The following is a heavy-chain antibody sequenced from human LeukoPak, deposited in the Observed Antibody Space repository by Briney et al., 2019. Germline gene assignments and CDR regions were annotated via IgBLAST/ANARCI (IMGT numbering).Heavy chain of an antibody. CDR3: ARGPLTWFDP. CDR1: GFTFSDSF. V-gene: IGHV3-11*01. J-gene: IGHJ5*02. CDR2: ISSGGTTI. Sequence: GGSLRLSCAASGFTFSDSFMSWIRQAPGKGLECISYISSGGTTIYYADSVRGRFTISRDNAKNSLYLQMNSLRAEDAAVYYCARGPLTWFDPWGQGTLVTVSS.